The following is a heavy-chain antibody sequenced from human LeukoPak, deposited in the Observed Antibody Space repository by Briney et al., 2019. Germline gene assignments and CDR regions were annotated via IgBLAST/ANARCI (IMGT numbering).Heavy chain of an antibody. D-gene: IGHD2-15*01. V-gene: IGHV3-64D*06. CDR2: ISDSGGST. J-gene: IGHJ6*02. Sequence: GGSLRLSCSAAGFPFSSYAMHWVRQAPGKGLEYVSAISDSGGSTYYADSVKGRFTISRDNSKTTLYLQMSSLRAEDTAVYFCVRGYSFGPYGMDVGGQGTTVTVS. CDR1: GFPFSSYA. CDR3: VRGYSFGPYGMDV.